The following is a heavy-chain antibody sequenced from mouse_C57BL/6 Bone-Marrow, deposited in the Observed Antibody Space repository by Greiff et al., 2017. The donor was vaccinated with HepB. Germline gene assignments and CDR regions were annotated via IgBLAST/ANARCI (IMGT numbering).Heavy chain of an antibody. Sequence: EVQLVESGPGLVKPSQSLSLTCSVTGYSITSGYYWNWIRQFPGNKLEWMGYISYDGSNNYNPSLKNRISITRDTSKNQFFLKLNSVTTEDTATYYCARGRAITTVVAYYAMDYWGQGTSVTVSS. CDR1: GYSITSGYY. V-gene: IGHV3-6*01. CDR2: ISYDGSN. CDR3: ARGRAITTVVAYYAMDY. D-gene: IGHD1-1*01. J-gene: IGHJ4*01.